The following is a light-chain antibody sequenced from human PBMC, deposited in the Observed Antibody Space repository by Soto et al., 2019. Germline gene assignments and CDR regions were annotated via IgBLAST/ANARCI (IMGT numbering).Light chain of an antibody. Sequence: QSVLTQPPSVSGAPGQRVTISCTGSTSNIGAGYEVHWYQQLPGTAPKLLVSGHNIRPSGVPDRFSGFKSGASASLVITGLQAEDEADYFCYSYRGSYTWVFGGGTKLTVL. CDR1: TSNIGAGYE. V-gene: IGLV1-40*01. CDR2: GHN. CDR3: YSYRGSYTWV. J-gene: IGLJ3*02.